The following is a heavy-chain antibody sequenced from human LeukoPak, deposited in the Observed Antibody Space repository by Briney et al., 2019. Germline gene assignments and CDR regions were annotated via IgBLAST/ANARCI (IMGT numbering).Heavy chain of an antibody. Sequence: GGSLRLSCAASGFTFSDYWMSWMRQAPGKGLEWVSSISSSSSYIYYADSVKGRFTISRDNAKNSLYLQMNSLRAEDTAVYYCARDVGFGIWGQGTLVTVSS. CDR2: ISSSSSYI. D-gene: IGHD1-14*01. CDR1: GFTFSDYW. CDR3: ARDVGFGI. J-gene: IGHJ4*02. V-gene: IGHV3-21*01.